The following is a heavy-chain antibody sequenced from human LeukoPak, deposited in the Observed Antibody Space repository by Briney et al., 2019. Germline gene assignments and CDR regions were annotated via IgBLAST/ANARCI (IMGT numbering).Heavy chain of an antibody. D-gene: IGHD6-13*01. Sequence: TTSETLSLTCTVSGGSINSYYWSWIRQPAGKGLEWIGRIYSTGSTNYNPSLKSRVTMSVDTSKNQFSLRLRSVTAADTAVYYCARQIASAGTAGFDFWGQGALATVSS. J-gene: IGHJ4*02. CDR1: GGSINSYY. CDR2: IYSTGST. CDR3: ARQIASAGTAGFDF. V-gene: IGHV4-4*07.